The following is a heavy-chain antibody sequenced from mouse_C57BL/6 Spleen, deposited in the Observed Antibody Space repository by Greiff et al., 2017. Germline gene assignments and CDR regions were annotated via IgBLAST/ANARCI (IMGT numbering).Heavy chain of an antibody. D-gene: IGHD2-1*01. CDR1: GFTFTDYY. Sequence: EVQLMESGGGLVQPGASLSLSCAASGFTFTDYYMSWVRQPPGKALEWFGFIRNKADGYTTEYSASVKGRFTISRSNSQSILYLQMNALRAEDSATYYCARLYGNYFWYFDVWGTGTTVTVSS. J-gene: IGHJ1*03. CDR2: IRNKADGYTT. V-gene: IGHV7-3*01. CDR3: ARLYGNYFWYFDV.